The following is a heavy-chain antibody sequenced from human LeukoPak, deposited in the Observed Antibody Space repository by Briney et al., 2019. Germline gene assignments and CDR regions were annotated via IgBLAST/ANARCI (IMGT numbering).Heavy chain of an antibody. D-gene: IGHD3-3*01. V-gene: IGHV4-4*07. J-gene: IGHJ5*02. CDR3: ARDEYYDFWRVHWFDP. CDR2: IYTSGST. CDR1: GGSISSYY. Sequence: PSETLSLTCTVSGGSISSYYWSWIRQPAGKGLEWIGRIYTSGSTNYNPSLKSRVTMSVDTSKNQFSLKLSSVTAADTAVYYCARDEYYDFWRVHWFDPWGQGTLVTVSS.